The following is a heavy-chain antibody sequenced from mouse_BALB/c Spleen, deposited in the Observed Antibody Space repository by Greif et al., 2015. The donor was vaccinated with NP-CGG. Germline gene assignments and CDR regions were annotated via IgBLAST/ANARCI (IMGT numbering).Heavy chain of an antibody. CDR1: GFTFSSYG. CDR2: INSNGGST. CDR3: ATGFAY. J-gene: IGHJ3*01. Sequence: EVQVVESGGGLVQPGGSLKLSCAASGFTFSSYGMSWVRQTPDKRLELVATINSNGGSTYYPDSVKGRFTISRDNAKNTLYLQVSSLKSEDTAMYYCATGFAYWGQGTLVTVSA. V-gene: IGHV5-6-3*01.